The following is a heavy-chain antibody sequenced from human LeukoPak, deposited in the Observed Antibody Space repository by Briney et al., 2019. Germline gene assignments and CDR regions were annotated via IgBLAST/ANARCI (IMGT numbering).Heavy chain of an antibody. CDR1: GGSFSGYY. CDR3: ARRGGKLALAGRSFDY. D-gene: IGHD6-13*01. CDR2: VNHSGGT. V-gene: IGHV4-34*01. J-gene: IGHJ4*02. Sequence: KTSETLSLTCAVYGGSFSGYYCSWIRQPPGKGLEWIGEVNHSGGTNYNPSLKSRVTMSVDTSKNQFSLRLSSVTATDTAVYYCARRGGKLALAGRSFDYWGQGTLVTVSS.